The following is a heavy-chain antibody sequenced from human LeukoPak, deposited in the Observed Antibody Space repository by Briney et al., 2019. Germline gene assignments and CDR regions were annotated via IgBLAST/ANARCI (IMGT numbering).Heavy chain of an antibody. D-gene: IGHD6-19*01. CDR1: EFTVSSHY. V-gene: IGHV3-66*01. Sequence: GGSLRLSCAASEFTVSSHYVSWVRQAPGKGLEWVSVLYSDGSTYYADSVKDRFTISRDNSKNTLYLQMNSLRAEDTAVYYCARMLAVAGIVGGDYFDSWGQGTLVTVSS. CDR3: ARMLAVAGIVGGDYFDS. J-gene: IGHJ4*02. CDR2: LYSDGST.